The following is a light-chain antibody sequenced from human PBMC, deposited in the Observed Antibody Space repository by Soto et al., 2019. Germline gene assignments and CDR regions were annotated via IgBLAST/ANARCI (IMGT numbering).Light chain of an antibody. CDR3: EQRSNWPPWK. J-gene: IGKJ1*01. CDR1: QSISNW. Sequence: DIQMTQSPSTLPASVGDRVTITCRASQSISNWLAWYQQQPGTAPKLLIYAASSLQSGVPSRFSGSGSGTDSTLDMRALTPEDFAAYYCEQRSNWPPWKFVQGTKV. V-gene: IGKV1-5*01. CDR2: AAS.